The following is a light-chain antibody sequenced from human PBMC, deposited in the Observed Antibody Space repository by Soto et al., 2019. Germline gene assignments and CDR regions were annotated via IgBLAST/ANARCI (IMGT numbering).Light chain of an antibody. CDR1: QSVHNNY. V-gene: IGKV3-20*01. Sequence: EIVLTQSPGTLSLSPGERVTLSCRASQSVHNNYLAWYQQKPGQAPRLLIYGASTRATGISDRFSGSGSGPAFTLTISRLELEDFGVFYCHIYNGSPYIFGQGTKLEIK. CDR3: HIYNGSPYI. CDR2: GAS. J-gene: IGKJ2*01.